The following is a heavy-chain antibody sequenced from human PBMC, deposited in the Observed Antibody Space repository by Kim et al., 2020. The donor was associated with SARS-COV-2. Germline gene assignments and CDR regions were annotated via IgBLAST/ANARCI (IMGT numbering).Heavy chain of an antibody. D-gene: IGHD2-15*01. V-gene: IGHV3-23*01. CDR2: ISSSGEAA. CDR1: RFTFNAYA. Sequence: GGSLRLSCVASRFTFNAYAMNWVRQAPGKGLEWVSIISSSGEAADYADSVRGRFTISRDNSKNTLFLQMNSLRTEDTAVYYCAKGYSISRPNWFDPWGQG. J-gene: IGHJ5*02. CDR3: AKGYSISRPNWFDP.